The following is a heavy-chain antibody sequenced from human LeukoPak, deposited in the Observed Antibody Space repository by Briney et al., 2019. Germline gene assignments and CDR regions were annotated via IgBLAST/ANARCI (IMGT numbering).Heavy chain of an antibody. CDR1: GGSISSSSYY. V-gene: IGHV4-39*02. J-gene: IGHJ4*02. D-gene: IGHD5-24*01. CDR2: IYYSGST. Sequence: PSETLSLTCTVSGGSISSSSYYWGWIRQPPGKGLEWIGSIYYSGSTYYNPSLKSRVTISVDTSKNQFSLKLSSVTAADTAVYYCAGEMATAAAFDYWGQGTLVTVSS. CDR3: AGEMATAAAFDY.